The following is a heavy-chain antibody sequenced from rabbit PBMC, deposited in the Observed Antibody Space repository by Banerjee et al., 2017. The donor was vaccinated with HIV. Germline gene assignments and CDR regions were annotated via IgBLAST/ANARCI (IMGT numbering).Heavy chain of an antibody. Sequence: QEQLEESGGGLVKPEGSLTLTCTASGFSFSDKYVMCWVRQAPGKGLEWIGCINTGSGNAYYASWVISRFTISKTSSTTVALQMTSLTAADTATYFCARDRGDWGYYFNLWGPGTLVTVS. CDR2: INTGSGNA. J-gene: IGHJ4*01. D-gene: IGHD4-1*01. V-gene: IGHV1S45*01. CDR1: GFSFSDKYV. CDR3: ARDRGDWGYYFNL.